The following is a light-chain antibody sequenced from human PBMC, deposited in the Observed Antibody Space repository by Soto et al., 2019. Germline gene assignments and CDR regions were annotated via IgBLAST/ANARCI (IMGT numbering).Light chain of an antibody. Sequence: EIVLTQSPVTLSLSPVERATLSCRASQSVRTYLAWYQVKPGQVPRLLIYDTSTRAPGISARFSGSGSGTEFTLTINSLQADDFATYYCQQHNSFSINFGQGTRLENK. J-gene: IGKJ5*01. CDR3: QQHNSFSIN. V-gene: IGKV3-15*01. CDR1: QSVRTY. CDR2: DTS.